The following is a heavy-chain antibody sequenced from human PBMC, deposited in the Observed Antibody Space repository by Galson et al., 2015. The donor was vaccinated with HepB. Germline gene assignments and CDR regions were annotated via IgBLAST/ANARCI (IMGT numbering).Heavy chain of an antibody. CDR3: ARDFPRVVTRILRYYGMDV. D-gene: IGHD3-3*01. CDR1: GFTFSSYS. J-gene: IGHJ6*02. V-gene: IGHV3-21*01. Sequence: SLRLSCAASGFTFSSYSMNWVRQAPGKGLEWVSSISSSSSYIYYADSVKGRFTISRDNAKNSLYLQMNSLRAEDTAVYYCARDFPRVVTRILRYYGMDVWGQGTTVTVSS. CDR2: ISSSSSYI.